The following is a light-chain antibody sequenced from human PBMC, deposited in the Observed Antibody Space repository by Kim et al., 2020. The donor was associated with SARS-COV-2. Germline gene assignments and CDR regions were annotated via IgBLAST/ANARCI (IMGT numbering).Light chain of an antibody. Sequence: DIQMTQSPSSLSASVGDRVTITCRASQSISSYLNWYQQKPGKAPKLLIYAASSLQSGVPSRFSGSGSGTDFTLTISSLQPEDFATYDCQQSYSTLGTFGQGTKLEI. V-gene: IGKV1-39*01. CDR3: QQSYSTLGT. J-gene: IGKJ2*01. CDR1: QSISSY. CDR2: AAS.